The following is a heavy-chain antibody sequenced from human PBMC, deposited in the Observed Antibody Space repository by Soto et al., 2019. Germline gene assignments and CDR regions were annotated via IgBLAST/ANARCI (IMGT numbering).Heavy chain of an antibody. CDR3: AKDSLPIAAAGTEYGMDV. Sequence: GSLRLSCAASGFTFSSYGMHWVRQAPGKGLEWVAVISYDGSNKYYADSVKGRFTISRDNSKNTLYLQMNSLRAEDTAVYYCAKDSLPIAAAGTEYGMDVWGQGT. V-gene: IGHV3-30*18. CDR2: ISYDGSNK. J-gene: IGHJ6*02. D-gene: IGHD6-13*01. CDR1: GFTFSSYG.